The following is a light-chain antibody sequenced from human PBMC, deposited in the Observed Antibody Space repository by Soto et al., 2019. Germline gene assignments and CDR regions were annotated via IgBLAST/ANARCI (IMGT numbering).Light chain of an antibody. V-gene: IGKV3-20*01. CDR3: QQSSGSPPWT. J-gene: IGKJ1*01. CDR2: GAS. CDR1: QSLSGTY. Sequence: EIVLTQSPGTLSLSPGDRATLSCRASQSLSGTYLSWYQQKPGQAPRLLIYGASTRVTGIPDRFSGSGSGTDFTLTISRLEPEDFAVYFCQQSSGSPPWTYGQGTKVDIK.